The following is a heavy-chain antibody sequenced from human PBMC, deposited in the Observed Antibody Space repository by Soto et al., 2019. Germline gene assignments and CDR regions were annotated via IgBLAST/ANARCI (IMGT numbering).Heavy chain of an antibody. J-gene: IGHJ3*02. CDR2: IHYSGST. CDR3: ARSTVGAFDI. V-gene: IGHV4-59*08. CDR1: YGSIRNYH. Sequence: SQTLSLTCPFSYGSIRNYHLSWIRQPPCKGLELIWYIHYSGSTNYNPPLKSRVTISVDTSKNQFSLKLSSVTAADTAVYYCARSTVGAFDIWGQGTMVTVSS. D-gene: IGHD2-15*01.